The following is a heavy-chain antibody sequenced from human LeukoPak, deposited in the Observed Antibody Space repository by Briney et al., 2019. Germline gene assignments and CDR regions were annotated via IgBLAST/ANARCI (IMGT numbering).Heavy chain of an antibody. Sequence: GGSLSLSCTASESTFSSFPMSWVRQAPGRGLELISSISSSGSLIYYADSLKGRFTVSRDNAKNSLYVQMNSLRTEDTALYYCAKIGVSGQWYFDLWGRGTLVTVSS. D-gene: IGHD5/OR15-5a*01. J-gene: IGHJ2*01. V-gene: IGHV3-21*01. CDR1: ESTFSSFP. CDR2: ISSSGSLI. CDR3: AKIGVSGQWYFDL.